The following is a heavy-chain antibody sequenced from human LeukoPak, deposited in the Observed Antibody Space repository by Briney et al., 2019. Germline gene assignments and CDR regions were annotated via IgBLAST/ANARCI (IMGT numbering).Heavy chain of an antibody. D-gene: IGHD3-10*01. CDR2: INPNSGGT. V-gene: IGHV1-2*02. J-gene: IGHJ6*03. Sequence: GASVKVSCKASGYTFTGYYMHWVRQAPGQGLEWMGWINPNSGGTNYAQKFQGRVTMTRDTSISTAYMELSRLRSDDTAVYYCARDRGVRGVIIPYYYYYMDVWGKGTTVTISS. CDR1: GYTFTGYY. CDR3: ARDRGVRGVIIPYYYYYMDV.